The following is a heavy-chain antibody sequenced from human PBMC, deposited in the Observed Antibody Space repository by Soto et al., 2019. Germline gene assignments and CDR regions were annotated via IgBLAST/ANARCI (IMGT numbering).Heavy chain of an antibody. J-gene: IGHJ6*02. CDR3: ARRPGSGWNKRDYYYYGMDV. D-gene: IGHD6-19*01. Sequence: GESLKISCKGSGYSCTSYWIGWVRQMPGKGLEWMGIIYPGDSDTRYSPSFQGQVTISADKSISTAYLQWSSLKASDTAMYYCARRPGSGWNKRDYYYYGMDVWGQGTTVTVSS. V-gene: IGHV5-51*01. CDR2: IYPGDSDT. CDR1: GYSCTSYW.